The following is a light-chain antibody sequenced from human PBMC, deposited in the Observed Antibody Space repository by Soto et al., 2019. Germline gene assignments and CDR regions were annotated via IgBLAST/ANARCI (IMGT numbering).Light chain of an antibody. J-gene: IGKJ1*01. V-gene: IGKV3-20*01. Sequence: EIVLTQSPGTLSLSPGERATLSCRASQSITRSVLVWYQQKPGQTPRLLIHGASIRATGIPDRFSGSGSGTDFSLTISRLEPEDFAVYYCQHYVSSPTWTFGQGTKVAI. CDR1: QSITRSV. CDR3: QHYVSSPTWT. CDR2: GAS.